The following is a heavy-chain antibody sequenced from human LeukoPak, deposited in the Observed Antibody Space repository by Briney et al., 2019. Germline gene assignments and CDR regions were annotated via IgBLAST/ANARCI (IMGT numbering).Heavy chain of an antibody. D-gene: IGHD1-26*01. V-gene: IGHV1-69*13. CDR3: ARGKVGAPVDY. CDR2: IIPIFGTA. CDR1: GGTFSSYA. Sequence: SVNVSCKASGGTFSSYAISWVRQAPGQGLEWMGEIIPIFGTANYAQKFQGRVTITADESTSTAYMELSSLRSEDTAVYYCARGKVGAPVDYWGQGTLVTVSS. J-gene: IGHJ4*02.